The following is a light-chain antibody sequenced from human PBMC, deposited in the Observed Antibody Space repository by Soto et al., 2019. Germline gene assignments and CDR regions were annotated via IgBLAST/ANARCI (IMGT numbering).Light chain of an antibody. Sequence: EVVLTLSLATLALSPWEGAILSSRASQSVGSHLAWFQQRPGQAPRPLIYDASNRATGIPARFSGSGSGADFTLTISSLEPEDFAVYYCQQRSNSITSGQGTRLEIK. CDR2: DAS. V-gene: IGKV3-11*01. J-gene: IGKJ5*01. CDR3: QQRSNSIT. CDR1: QSVGSH.